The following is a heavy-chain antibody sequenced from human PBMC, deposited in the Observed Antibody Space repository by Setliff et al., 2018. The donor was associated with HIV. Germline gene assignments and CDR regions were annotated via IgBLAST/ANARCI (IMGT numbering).Heavy chain of an antibody. D-gene: IGHD4-4*01. J-gene: IGHJ6*03. CDR2: IDHSGST. V-gene: IGHV4-34*09. CDR1: GGSFSGYH. CDR3: ARTHYSFNLLEYYYYYYMDV. Sequence: SETLSLTCAVYGGSFSGYHWSWIRQSPGKGLEWIGEIDHSGSTDDNPSLKRRVTMSVDTSKNQFSLKLSSMTAADTAVYYCARTHYSFNLLEYYYYYYMDVWGKGTTVTVSS.